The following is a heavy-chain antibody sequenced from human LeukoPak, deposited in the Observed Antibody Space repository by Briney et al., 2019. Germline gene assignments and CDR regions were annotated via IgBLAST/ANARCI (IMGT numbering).Heavy chain of an antibody. CDR1: GFTFTSA. J-gene: IGHJ4*02. CDR2: ISSSGGNT. CDR3: TKGESQPKYYFDY. V-gene: IGHV3-23*01. D-gene: IGHD2-2*01. Sequence: GGSLRLSCAASGFTFTSAMRWVRQAPGKGLEWVSSISSSGGNTFYADSVKGRFTISRDNSKNTLYLQMNSLRAEDMAVYYCTKGESQPKYYFDYWGQGTLVTVSS.